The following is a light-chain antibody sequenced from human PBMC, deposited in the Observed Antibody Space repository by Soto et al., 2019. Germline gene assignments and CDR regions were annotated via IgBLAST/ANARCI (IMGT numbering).Light chain of an antibody. J-gene: IGKJ5*01. CDR1: QSVSSY. V-gene: IGKV3-11*01. Sequence: EVVLTQSPCTLSLSPGERATLSCRASQSVSSYLAWYQQKPGQAPRLLIYDASNRATGIPARFSGSGSGTDFTLTISSLEPEDFAVYYCQQRSNWPPEITFGQGTRLEIK. CDR2: DAS. CDR3: QQRSNWPPEIT.